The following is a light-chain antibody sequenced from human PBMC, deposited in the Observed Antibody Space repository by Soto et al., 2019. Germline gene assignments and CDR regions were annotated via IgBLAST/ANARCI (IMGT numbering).Light chain of an antibody. CDR3: QQRNIWPPVT. Sequence: EIVLTQSPATLSLSPGERATLSCRASPSVTNYLAWYQQKPGQAPRLVIYGAFNRATGIPARFSVSGSGTDFTLTISSLEPEDFAVYYCQQRNIWPPVTFGQGTRLEI. CDR1: PSVTNY. CDR2: GAF. J-gene: IGKJ5*01. V-gene: IGKV3-11*01.